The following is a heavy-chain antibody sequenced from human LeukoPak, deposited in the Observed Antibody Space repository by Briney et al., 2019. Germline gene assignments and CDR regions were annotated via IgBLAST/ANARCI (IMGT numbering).Heavy chain of an antibody. V-gene: IGHV3-48*04. D-gene: IGHD6-19*01. CDR1: GFTFSSYS. CDR2: ISSSSSTI. J-gene: IGHJ6*02. CDR3: ARDSSGYPYYYYGMDV. Sequence: GGSLRLSCAASGFTFSSYSMNWVRQAPGKGLEWVSYISSSSSTIYYADSVKGRFTISRDNAKNSLYLQMNSLRAEDTAVYYCARDSSGYPYYYYGMDVWGQGTTVTVSS.